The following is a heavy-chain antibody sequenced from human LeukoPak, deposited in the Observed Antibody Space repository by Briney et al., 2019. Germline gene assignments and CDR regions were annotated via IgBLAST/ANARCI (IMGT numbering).Heavy chain of an antibody. V-gene: IGHV3-11*01. J-gene: IGHJ4*02. CDR3: ARVYRLLDS. Sequence: GGSLRLSCTASGFTFGDYYMTWIRQAPGKGLEWISYIGTSGNDLYYADSVKGRFTTSRDDAKNSLYLEMRSLRDEDTAVYYCARVYRLLDSWGQGTLVTVSS. D-gene: IGHD2-2*01. CDR2: IGTSGNDL. CDR1: GFTFGDYY.